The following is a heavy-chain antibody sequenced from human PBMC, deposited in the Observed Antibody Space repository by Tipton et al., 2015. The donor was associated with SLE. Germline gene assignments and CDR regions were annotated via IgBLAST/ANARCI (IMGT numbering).Heavy chain of an antibody. CDR3: ARGGERYYYGMDV. CDR2: IYYSGST. Sequence: TLSLTCTVSGYSISSGYYWGWIRQPPGKGLEWIGYIYYSGSTNYNPSLKSRVTISVDTSKNQFSLKLSSVTAADTAVYYCARGGERYYYGMDVWGQGTTVTVSS. V-gene: IGHV4-61*01. J-gene: IGHJ6*02. CDR1: GYSISSGYY. D-gene: IGHD3-16*01.